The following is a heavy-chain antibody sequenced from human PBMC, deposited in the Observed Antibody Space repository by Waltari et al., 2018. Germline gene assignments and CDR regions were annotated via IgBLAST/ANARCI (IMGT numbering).Heavy chain of an antibody. CDR2: ISWDGGST. J-gene: IGHJ4*02. D-gene: IGHD3-9*01. Sequence: EVQLVESGGVVVQPGGSLRLSCAASGFPFDDSTMHWVRQAPGKGLEWVSLISWDGGSTYYADSVKGRFTISRDNSKNSLYLQMNSLRTEDTALYYCAKDKDWAFDYWGQGTLVTVSS. CDR3: AKDKDWAFDY. CDR1: GFPFDDST. V-gene: IGHV3-43*01.